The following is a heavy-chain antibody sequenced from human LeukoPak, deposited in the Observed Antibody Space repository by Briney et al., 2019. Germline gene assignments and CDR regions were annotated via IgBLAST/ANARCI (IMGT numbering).Heavy chain of an antibody. V-gene: IGHV4-59*01. J-gene: IGHJ3*02. CDR1: GGSISSYY. CDR2: VYYSGST. CDR3: ARALTYYYDSSGQDAFDI. Sequence: TSSETLSLTCTVSGGSISSYYWSWLRQPPGKGLEWIGYVYYSGSTNYNPSLKSRVIISVDTSKNQFSLKLSSVTAADTAVYYCARALTYYYDSSGQDAFDIWGQGTMVTVSS. D-gene: IGHD3-22*01.